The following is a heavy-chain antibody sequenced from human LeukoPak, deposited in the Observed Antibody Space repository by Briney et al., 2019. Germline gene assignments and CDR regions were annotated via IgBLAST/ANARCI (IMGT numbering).Heavy chain of an antibody. J-gene: IGHJ4*02. V-gene: IGHV1-8*03. CDR3: ARDPDSSSGYFDY. CDR1: GYTFTSYD. Sequence: GASVKVSCKASGYTFTSYDINWVRQATGQGLEWMGWMNPNSGNTGYAQKFQGRVTITRNTSISTAYMELSSLRSEDTAVYYCARDPDSSSGYFDYWGQGTLVTVSS. CDR2: MNPNSGNT. D-gene: IGHD6-6*01.